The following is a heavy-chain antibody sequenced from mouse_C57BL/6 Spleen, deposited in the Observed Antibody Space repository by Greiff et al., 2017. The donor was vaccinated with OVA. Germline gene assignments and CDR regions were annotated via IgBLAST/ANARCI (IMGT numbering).Heavy chain of an antibody. CDR2: IRNKANGYTT. J-gene: IGHJ3*01. CDR1: GFTFTDYY. V-gene: IGHV7-3*01. D-gene: IGHD1-1*01. Sequence: EVMLVESGGGLVQPGGSLSLSCAASGFTFTDYYMSWVRQPPGKALEWLGFIRNKANGYTTEYSASVKGRFTISRDNSQSILYLQMNALRAEDSATYYCARLDGSSPFAYWGQGTLDTVSA. CDR3: ARLDGSSPFAY.